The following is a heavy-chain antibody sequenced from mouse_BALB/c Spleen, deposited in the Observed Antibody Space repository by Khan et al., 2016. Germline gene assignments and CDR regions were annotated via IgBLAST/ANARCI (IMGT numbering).Heavy chain of an antibody. CDR1: GFNIKDTH. CDR3: VRDGYYEGFAS. V-gene: IGHV14-3*02. CDR2: IDPANGDT. J-gene: IGHJ3*01. Sequence: VQLKQSGAELVKPGASVKLSCTGSGFNIKDTHIHWVKQRPEQGLEWIGRIDPANGDTKYDPKFPDKATMTADTSPNTAYLQLRSLTSEDTAVYYCVRDGYYEGFASWGQGTLVTVSA. D-gene: IGHD2-3*01.